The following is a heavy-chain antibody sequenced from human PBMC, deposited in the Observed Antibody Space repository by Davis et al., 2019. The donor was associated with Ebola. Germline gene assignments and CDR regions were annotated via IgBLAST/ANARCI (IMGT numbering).Heavy chain of an antibody. D-gene: IGHD6-13*01. CDR2: INHSGST. V-gene: IGHV4-39*01. Sequence: SETLSLTCTVSGGSISSGGYYWSWIRQPPGKGLEWIGEINHSGSTNYNPSLKSRVTISVDTSKNQFSLKRSSVTAADTAVYYCARPGYSSSWYDYWGQGTLVTVSS. CDR1: GGSISSGGYY. J-gene: IGHJ4*02. CDR3: ARPGYSSSWYDY.